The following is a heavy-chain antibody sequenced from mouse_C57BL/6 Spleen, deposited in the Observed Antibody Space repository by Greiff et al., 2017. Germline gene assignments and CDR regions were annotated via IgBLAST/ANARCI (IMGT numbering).Heavy chain of an antibody. CDR2: ISGGGGNT. CDR1: GFTFSSYT. V-gene: IGHV5-9*01. Sequence: EVQGVESGGGLVKPGGSLKLSCAASGFTFSSYTMSWVRQTPEKRLEWVATISGGGGNTYYPDSVKGRFTISRDNAKNTLYLQMSSLRSEDTALYYCASRDSSGGYFDYWGQGTTLTVSS. CDR3: ASRDSSGGYFDY. J-gene: IGHJ2*01. D-gene: IGHD3-2*02.